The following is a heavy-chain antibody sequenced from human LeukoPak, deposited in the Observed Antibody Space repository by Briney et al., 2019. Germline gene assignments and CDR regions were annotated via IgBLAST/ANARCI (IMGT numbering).Heavy chain of an antibody. CDR1: GFTFSSYS. D-gene: IGHD3-10*01. J-gene: IGHJ4*02. V-gene: IGHV3-21*01. CDR2: IRSSSSYI. CDR3: AVGEILWFGELSY. Sequence: GGSLRLSCAASGFTFSSYSMNWVRQAPGKGLEWVSSIRSSSSYIYYADSVKGRFTISRDNAKNSLYLQMNSLRAEDTAVYYCAVGEILWFGELSYWGQGTLVTVSS.